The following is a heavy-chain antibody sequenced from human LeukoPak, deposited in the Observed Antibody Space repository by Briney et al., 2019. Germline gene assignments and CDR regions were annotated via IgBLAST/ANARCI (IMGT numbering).Heavy chain of an antibody. CDR2: IYNSGST. CDR3: ARGIAL. J-gene: IGHJ5*02. V-gene: IGHV4-61*02. CDR1: GGSISSGSYY. Sequence: SETLSLTCTVSGGSISSGSYYWTWIRQPGGRGRGWIERIYNSGSTNYTSSLQSRVTISVHTSKNQFSLRLSSVTAADTAVYYCARGIALWGQGTLVTVSS.